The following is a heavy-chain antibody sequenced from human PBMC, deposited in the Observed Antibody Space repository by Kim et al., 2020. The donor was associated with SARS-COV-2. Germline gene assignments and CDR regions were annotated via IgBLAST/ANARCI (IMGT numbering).Heavy chain of an antibody. J-gene: IGHJ6*02. CDR3: AKDMSPRYYDSSGYLYYYYYGMDV. CDR2: ISWNSGSI. Sequence: GGSLRLSCAASGFTFDDYAMHWVRQAPGKGLEWVSGISWNSGSIGYADSVKGRFTISRDNAKNSLYLQMNSLRAEDTALYYCAKDMSPRYYDSSGYLYYYYYGMDVWGQGTTVTVSS. CDR1: GFTFDDYA. D-gene: IGHD3-22*01. V-gene: IGHV3-9*01.